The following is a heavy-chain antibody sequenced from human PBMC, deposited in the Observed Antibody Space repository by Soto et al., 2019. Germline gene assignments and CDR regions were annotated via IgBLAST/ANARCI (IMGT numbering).Heavy chain of an antibody. CDR3: ARSQYNWNDIDY. CDR1: GFTFSSYS. CDR2: ISRSSSTI. D-gene: IGHD1-20*01. J-gene: IGHJ4*02. V-gene: IGHV3-48*01. Sequence: EVQPVESGGGLVQPGGSLRLSCAASGFTFSSYSMNWVRQAPGKGLEWVSYISRSSSTIYYADSVKGRFTISRDNAKNSLYLQMNSLRAEDTAVYYCARSQYNWNDIDYWGQGTLVTVSS.